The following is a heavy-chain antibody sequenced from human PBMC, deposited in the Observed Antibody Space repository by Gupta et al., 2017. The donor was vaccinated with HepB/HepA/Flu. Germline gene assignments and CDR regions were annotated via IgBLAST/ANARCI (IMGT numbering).Heavy chain of an antibody. CDR1: GFTFDDYA. V-gene: IGHV3-9*01. J-gene: IGHJ4*02. CDR2: ISWNSGSI. CDR3: AKDLEGIAVAGIDY. Sequence: EVQLVESGGGLVQPGRSLRLSCAASGFTFDDYAMHWVRQAPGKGLEWVSGISWNSGSIGYADSVKGRFTISRGNAKNSLYLQMNSLRAEDTALYYCAKDLEGIAVAGIDYWGQGTLVTVSS. D-gene: IGHD6-19*01.